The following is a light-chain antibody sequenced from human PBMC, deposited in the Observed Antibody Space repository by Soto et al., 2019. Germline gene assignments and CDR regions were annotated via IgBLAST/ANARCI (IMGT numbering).Light chain of an antibody. CDR1: QGIRND. CDR3: LQDFNYPYA. J-gene: IGKJ2*01. CDR2: AAS. Sequence: AIRLTQSPSSLSASVGDRVTISCRASQGIRNDLSWYQQKPGRAPRLLIYAASSLQHGVPSRFSGSGAGTDFTLTISSLQPEDFATYYCLQDFNYPYAFGQGTKLEIK. V-gene: IGKV1-6*01.